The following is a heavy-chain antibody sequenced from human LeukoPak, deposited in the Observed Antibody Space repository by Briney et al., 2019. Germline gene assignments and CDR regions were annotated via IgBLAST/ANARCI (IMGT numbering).Heavy chain of an antibody. J-gene: IGHJ4*02. D-gene: IGHD4-17*01. CDR1: GYTFTGYY. Sequence: ASVKVSCKASGYTFTGYYRHWVRQAPGQGLEWMGWINPNSGGTNYAQKFQGRVTMTRDTSISTAYMELSRLRSDDTAVYYCARLRGHLVATMEGDYGDYVGFDYWGQGTLVTVSS. CDR2: INPNSGGT. CDR3: ARLRGHLVATMEGDYGDYVGFDY. V-gene: IGHV1-2*02.